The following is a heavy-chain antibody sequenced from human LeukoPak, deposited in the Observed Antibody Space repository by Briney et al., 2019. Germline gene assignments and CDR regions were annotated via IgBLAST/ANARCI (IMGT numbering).Heavy chain of an antibody. J-gene: IGHJ6*02. D-gene: IGHD6-13*01. CDR1: GGSISSGGYY. CDR3: ARGIAAAGVYYYGMDV. V-gene: IGHV4-31*03. CDR2: IYYSGST. Sequence: TLSLTCTVSGGSISSGGYYWSWIRQHPGKGLEWIGYIYYSGSTYYNPSLKSRVTISVDTSKNQFSLKLSSVTAADTAVYYCARGIAAAGVYYYGMDVWGQGTTVTVSS.